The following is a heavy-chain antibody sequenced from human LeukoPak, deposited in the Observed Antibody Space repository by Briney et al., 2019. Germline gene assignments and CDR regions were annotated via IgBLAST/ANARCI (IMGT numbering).Heavy chain of an antibody. V-gene: IGHV4-61*10. J-gene: IGHJ3*02. CDR2: IYYNGGT. D-gene: IGHD3-22*01. Sequence: SETLSLTCTVSGGSISSGSYYWSWIRQPAGKGLEWIGYIYYNGGTNYNPSLKSRVTISVDTSKNQFSLKLTSVTAADTAVYYCARHNYDSSGAFDIWGQGTMVTVSA. CDR1: GGSISSGSYY. CDR3: ARHNYDSSGAFDI.